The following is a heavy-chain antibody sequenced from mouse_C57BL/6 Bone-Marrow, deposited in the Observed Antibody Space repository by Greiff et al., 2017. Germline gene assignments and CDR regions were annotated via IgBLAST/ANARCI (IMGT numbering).Heavy chain of an antibody. CDR3: APYDYDWFAY. Sequence: VQLQQSGPVLVKPGASVKMSCKASGYTFTDYYMNWVKQSPGKSLEWIGVINPYNGGTSYNKKFKGKATLTVDKSSSTAYMVLNSLTSEDSAVYYCAPYDYDWFAYWGQGTLVTVSA. CDR2: INPYNGGT. D-gene: IGHD2-4*01. CDR1: GYTFTDYY. V-gene: IGHV1-19*01. J-gene: IGHJ3*01.